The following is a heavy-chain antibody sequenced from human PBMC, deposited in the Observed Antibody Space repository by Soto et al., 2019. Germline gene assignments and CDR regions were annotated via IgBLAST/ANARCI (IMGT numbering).Heavy chain of an antibody. D-gene: IGHD1-1*01. J-gene: IGHJ6*02. CDR1: GGYISGGYYS. CDR2: IYNSGST. CDR3: ARGLYKYNYYGMDV. Sequence: SETLSLTCAVSGGYISGGYYSWSWIRQPPGKGLEWIGFIYNSGSTYYNPSLKSRVTISVDTSKNQFSLKLSSVTAADTAVYYCARGLYKYNYYGMDVWGQGTTVTV. V-gene: IGHV4-30-2*01.